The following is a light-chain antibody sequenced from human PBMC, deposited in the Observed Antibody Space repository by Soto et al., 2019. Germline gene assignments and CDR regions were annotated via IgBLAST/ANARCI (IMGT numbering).Light chain of an antibody. V-gene: IGLV3-21*02. CDR3: QVWDSSSEYV. CDR1: NIGSKG. Sequence: SYELTQPPSVSVAPGQTARITCGGSNIGSKGVHWYQQKPGLAPVLVVFDDRDRPSGIPERFSGSNSGNTATLTISRVEAGDEADYYCQVWDSSSEYVFGSGTKVTVL. CDR2: DDR. J-gene: IGLJ1*01.